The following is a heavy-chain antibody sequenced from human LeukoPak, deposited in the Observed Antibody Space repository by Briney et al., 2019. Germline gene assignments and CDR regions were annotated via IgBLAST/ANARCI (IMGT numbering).Heavy chain of an antibody. V-gene: IGHV5-51*01. CDR2: I. J-gene: IGHJ3*02. Sequence: GESLKISCKGSGYSFTSYWIGWVRQMPGKGLEWMGIIYSPSFQGQVTISADKSISTDYLQWSSLKASDTAMYYCARPGVFGAAANDAFDIWGQGTMVTVSS. CDR1: GYSFTSYW. D-gene: IGHD6-13*01. CDR3: ARPGVFGAAANDAFDI.